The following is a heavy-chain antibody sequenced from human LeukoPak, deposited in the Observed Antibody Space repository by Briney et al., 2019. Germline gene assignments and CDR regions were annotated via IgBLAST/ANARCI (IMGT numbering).Heavy chain of an antibody. Sequence: ASVKVSCKASGYTFTGYYMHWVRQAPGQGLEWMGWINPNSGNTYSAQKFQGRVTVTRDTSISTAYMEVSRLRSDDTAVYYCARGYHSGYYFGYWGQGTLVTVSS. D-gene: IGHD3-22*01. CDR3: ARGYHSGYYFGY. CDR1: GYTFTGYY. V-gene: IGHV1-2*02. CDR2: INPNSGNT. J-gene: IGHJ4*02.